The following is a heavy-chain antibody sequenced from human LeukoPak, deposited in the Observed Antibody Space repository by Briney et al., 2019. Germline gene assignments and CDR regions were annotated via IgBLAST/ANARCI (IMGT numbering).Heavy chain of an antibody. CDR2: IRYDGSNK. Sequence: PGGSLRLPCAASGFTFSSYGMHWVRQAPGKGLEWVAFIRYDGSNKYYADSVKGRFTISRDNSKNTLYLQMSSLRAEDTAVYYCAKDLVTMVRGVMGPGYWGQGTLVTVSS. CDR3: AKDLVTMVRGVMGPGY. D-gene: IGHD3-10*01. V-gene: IGHV3-30*02. J-gene: IGHJ4*02. CDR1: GFTFSSYG.